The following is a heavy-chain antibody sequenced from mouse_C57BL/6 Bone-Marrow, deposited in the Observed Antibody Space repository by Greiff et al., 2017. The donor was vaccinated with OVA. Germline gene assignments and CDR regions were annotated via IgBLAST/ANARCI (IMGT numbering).Heavy chain of an antibody. CDR1: GYTFTSYW. J-gene: IGHJ3*01. D-gene: IGHD2-4*01. V-gene: IGHV1-59*01. Sequence: QVQLQQPGAELVRPGTSVKLSCKASGYTFTSYWMHWVKQRPGQGLEWIGVIDPSDSYTNYNQKFKGKATLTVDTSSSTAYMQLSSLTSEDSAVYDCARSALYYEYAWFAYWGQGTLVTVSA. CDR2: IDPSDSYT. CDR3: ARSALYYEYAWFAY.